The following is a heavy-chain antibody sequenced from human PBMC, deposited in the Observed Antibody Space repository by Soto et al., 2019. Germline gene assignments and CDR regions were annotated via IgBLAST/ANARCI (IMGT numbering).Heavy chain of an antibody. Sequence: QITLMESGPTLVKPTQTLTLTCTFSGFSLNTGGVGVGWIRQPPGKALAWLALIYWDDDKRYSPSLRSRLTITKDTSKNQVVLTMTDIDPVDTATYYCTHSRCGGDCLQSYSSHYYYGVDVWGLGTTVTVSS. CDR3: THSRCGGDCLQSYSSHYYYGVDV. CDR2: IYWDDDK. V-gene: IGHV2-5*02. J-gene: IGHJ6*02. D-gene: IGHD2-21*02. CDR1: GFSLNTGGVG.